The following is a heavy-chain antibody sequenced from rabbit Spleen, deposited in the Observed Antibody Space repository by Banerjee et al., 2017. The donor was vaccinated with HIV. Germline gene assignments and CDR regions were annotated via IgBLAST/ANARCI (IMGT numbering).Heavy chain of an antibody. CDR3: ARGSATMTMVITGYYFNL. D-gene: IGHD2-1*01. CDR2: IYAGSFDST. CDR1: GVSFSGNSY. V-gene: IGHV1S45*01. Sequence: QEQLKESGGDLVKPGASLTLTCIASGVSFSGNSYMCWVRQAPGKGLEWVACIYAGSFDSTVYASWAKGRFAISRTSSTTVTLQVTSLTVADTATYFCARGSATMTMVITGYYFNLWGPGTLVTVS. J-gene: IGHJ4*01.